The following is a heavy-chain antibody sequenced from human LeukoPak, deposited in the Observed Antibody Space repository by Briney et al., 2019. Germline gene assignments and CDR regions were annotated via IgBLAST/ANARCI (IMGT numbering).Heavy chain of an antibody. D-gene: IGHD6-19*01. J-gene: IGHJ4*02. CDR3: ARALGIAVAGTCLDY. Sequence: ASVKVSCKASGYTFTGYYMHWVRQAPGQGFEWMGWINPNSGGTNYAQKFQGRVTMTRDTSISTAYMELSRLRSDDTAVYYCARALGIAVAGTCLDYWGQGTLVTVSS. V-gene: IGHV1-2*02. CDR2: INPNSGGT. CDR1: GYTFTGYY.